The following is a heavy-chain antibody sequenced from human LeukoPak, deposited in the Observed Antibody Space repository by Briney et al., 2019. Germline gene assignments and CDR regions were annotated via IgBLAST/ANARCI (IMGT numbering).Heavy chain of an antibody. J-gene: IGHJ4*02. Sequence: SETLSLTCAVYGGSFSGYYWSWIRQPPGKGLEWIREINHSGSTNYNPSLKSRVTISVDTSKNQFSLKLSSVTAADTAVYHCARRGRIAAAGYFDYWGQGTLVTVSS. D-gene: IGHD6-13*01. V-gene: IGHV4-34*01. CDR2: INHSGST. CDR3: ARRGRIAAAGYFDY. CDR1: GGSFSGYY.